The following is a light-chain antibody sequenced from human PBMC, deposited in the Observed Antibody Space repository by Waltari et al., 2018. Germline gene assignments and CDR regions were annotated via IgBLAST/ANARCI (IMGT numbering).Light chain of an antibody. CDR3: QQHGPSPPWT. Sequence: EIVLTQSPGTLSLSPGERATLSWRASQYVSRGFLAWYHKRPGPPPRLLLFGSSSKATGIPARFGGGGSVKDFTLTISGLEPEDFAVYYCQQHGPSPPWTFGQGTKVEMK. CDR2: GSS. J-gene: IGKJ1*01. CDR1: QYVSRGF. V-gene: IGKV3-20*01.